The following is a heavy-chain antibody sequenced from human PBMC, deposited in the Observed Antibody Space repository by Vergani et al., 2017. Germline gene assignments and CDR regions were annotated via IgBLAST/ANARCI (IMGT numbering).Heavy chain of an antibody. CDR3: ATNAHRPCSGWYYRGTVGGNYMDV. Sequence: QVQLVQSGAEVKKPGASVKVSCKVSEYTLTELSMHWVRQAPGKGLEWMGGFDPEDGETIYAQKFQGRVTMTEDTSTDTAYMELSSLRSEDTAVYFCATNAHRPCSGWYYRGTVGGNYMDVWGKGTTVTVSS. D-gene: IGHD6-19*01. V-gene: IGHV1-24*01. J-gene: IGHJ6*03. CDR2: FDPEDGET. CDR1: EYTLTELS.